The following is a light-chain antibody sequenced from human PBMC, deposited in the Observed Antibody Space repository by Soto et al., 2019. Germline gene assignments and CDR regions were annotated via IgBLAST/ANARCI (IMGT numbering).Light chain of an antibody. V-gene: IGKV3-11*01. CDR1: QSVSSY. Sequence: EIVLAQSAANLSLSPGERATLSYRASQSVSSYLAWYQQKPGQAPRLLIYDASNRATGIPARFSGSGSGTDFTLTISSLEPEDFAVYYCQQRSNWPPFGQGTKLEIK. J-gene: IGKJ2*01. CDR2: DAS. CDR3: QQRSNWPP.